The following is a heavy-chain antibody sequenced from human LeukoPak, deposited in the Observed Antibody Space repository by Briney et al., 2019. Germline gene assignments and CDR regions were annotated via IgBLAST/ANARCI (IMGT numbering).Heavy chain of an antibody. CDR2: ILTSGST. Sequence: SETLSLTCTAPGGSLSSYYWSWIRQPAGQGLGWIGRILTSGSTNYNPSLKGRLPTPVDMSKNQFSLKLSSVTAADTAVYFCARGGDWNHFDYWGQGILVTVSS. V-gene: IGHV4-4*07. CDR3: ARGGDWNHFDY. J-gene: IGHJ4*02. D-gene: IGHD1-1*01. CDR1: GGSLSSYY.